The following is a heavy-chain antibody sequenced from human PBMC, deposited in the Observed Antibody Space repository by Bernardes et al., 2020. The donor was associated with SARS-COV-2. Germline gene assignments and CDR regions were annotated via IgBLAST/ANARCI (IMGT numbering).Heavy chain of an antibody. J-gene: IGHJ6*03. D-gene: IGHD5-18*01. Sequence: SETLSLTCTVSGGSISSYYWSWIRQPAGKGLEWIGRIYTSGSTNYNPSLKSRVTMSVDTSKNQFSLKLSSVTAADTAVYYCARVGGAIQLRGYYYYMDVWGKGTTVTVSS. CDR1: GGSISSYY. V-gene: IGHV4-4*07. CDR2: IYTSGST. CDR3: ARVGGAIQLRGYYYYMDV.